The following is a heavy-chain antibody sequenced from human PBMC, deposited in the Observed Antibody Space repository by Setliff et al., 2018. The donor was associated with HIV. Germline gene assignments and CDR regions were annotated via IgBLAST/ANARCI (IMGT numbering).Heavy chain of an antibody. CDR3: ARRSDFWSEGDAFDI. D-gene: IGHD3-3*01. CDR1: GGSFSGYY. V-gene: IGHV4-34*01. Sequence: SETLSLTCAVYGGSFSGYYWSWIRQPPGKGLECIGEINHSGSTNHNPSLKSRVTISVDTSKNQFSLKLSSVTAADTAVYYCARRSDFWSEGDAFDIWGQGTMVTVSS. J-gene: IGHJ3*02. CDR2: INHSGST.